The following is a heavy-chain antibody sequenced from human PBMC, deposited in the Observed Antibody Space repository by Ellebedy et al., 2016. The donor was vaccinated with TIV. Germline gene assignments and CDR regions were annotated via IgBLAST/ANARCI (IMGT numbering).Heavy chain of an antibody. CDR1: GGTFISYA. D-gene: IGHD5-24*01. Sequence: AASVKISCKASGGTFISYAISRVRQAPGQGLEWMGRLIPILGIANYAQMFQGRVTITADKSTSTSYMEVSSLRSEDTAVYYCARPTEMATKVLNYYYGIDVWGQGTTVTVSS. CDR2: LIPILGIA. CDR3: ARPTEMATKVLNYYYGIDV. J-gene: IGHJ6*02. V-gene: IGHV1-69*04.